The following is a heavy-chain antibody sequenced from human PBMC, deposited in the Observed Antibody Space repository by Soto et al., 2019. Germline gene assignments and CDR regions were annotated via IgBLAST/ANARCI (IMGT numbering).Heavy chain of an antibody. D-gene: IGHD2-15*01. V-gene: IGHV3-33*01. CDR3: ASGGGNGNYFDY. CDR1: GFTFSSHG. J-gene: IGHJ4*02. Sequence: QVQLVESGGGVVQPGKSLRLSCAASGFTFSSHGMHWVRQAPGKGLEWVAVIRYDGSNKYYADSVKCQFTISRDNSKNTLYLQMNSLRAEDTAVYYCASGGGNGNYFDYWGQGTLVTVSS. CDR2: IRYDGSNK.